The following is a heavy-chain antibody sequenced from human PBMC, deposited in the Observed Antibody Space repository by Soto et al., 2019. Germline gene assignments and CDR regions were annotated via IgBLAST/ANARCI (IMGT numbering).Heavy chain of an antibody. CDR2: MYNTGST. CDR3: ARVDHSSSRFGLSY. Sequence: SETLSLTCTVSGGSISSGDYYWSWIRQHPGKGLEWIGYMYNTGSTVYNPSFKSRVTISVDTSKSQFSLRLNSVTAADTAVYYCARVDHSSSRFGLSYWGQGTLVTVSS. D-gene: IGHD6-13*01. CDR1: GGSISSGDYY. V-gene: IGHV4-61*08. J-gene: IGHJ4*02.